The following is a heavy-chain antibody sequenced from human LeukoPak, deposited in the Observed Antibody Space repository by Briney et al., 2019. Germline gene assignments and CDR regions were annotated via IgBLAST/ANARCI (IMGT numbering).Heavy chain of an antibody. CDR3: VRDPMGLGVDH. Sequence: PGGSLRLSCAASGFTFSSYTMNWVRQAPGKGLEWVSSISSVSSYIYYVDSVKGRFTISRDNAKNSLDLQMNSLRAEDTAVYYCVRDPMGLGVDHWGQGTLVIVSS. V-gene: IGHV3-21*04. CDR1: GFTFSSYT. J-gene: IGHJ4*02. CDR2: ISSVSSYI. D-gene: IGHD3-16*01.